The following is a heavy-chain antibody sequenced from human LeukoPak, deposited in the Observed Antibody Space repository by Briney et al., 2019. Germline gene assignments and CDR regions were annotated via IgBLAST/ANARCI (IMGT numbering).Heavy chain of an antibody. J-gene: IGHJ4*02. Sequence: GGSLRLSCAASGFTFSSYNMTWVRQAPGKGLEWVSFISSSSSYIYYADSVKGRFTISRDNDKNSLYLQMNNLRAEDTAVYYCARDKYGSGSYSWSKRLDSWGQGTLVTVSS. D-gene: IGHD3-10*01. CDR1: GFTFSSYN. CDR2: ISSSSSYI. V-gene: IGHV3-21*01. CDR3: ARDKYGSGSYSWSKRLDS.